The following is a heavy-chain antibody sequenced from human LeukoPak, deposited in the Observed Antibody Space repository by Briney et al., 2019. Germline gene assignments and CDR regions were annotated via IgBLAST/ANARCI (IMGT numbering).Heavy chain of an antibody. V-gene: IGHV4-59*13. CDR1: GCSISSYC. J-gene: IGHJ4*02. CDR2: ICYSGST. D-gene: IGHD3-3*01. Sequence: SETLSLTCAVSGCSISSYCWSWIRQPPGKGLEWIGCICYSGSTNYNPSLNSRVTIAVDTSKNQFSLKLSSVTAADTAVFYCARAVADFWSGQYYFDYWGQGTLVTVSS. CDR3: ARAVADFWSGQYYFDY.